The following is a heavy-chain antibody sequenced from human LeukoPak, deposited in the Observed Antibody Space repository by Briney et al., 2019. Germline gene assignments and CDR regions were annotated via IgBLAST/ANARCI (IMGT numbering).Heavy chain of an antibody. D-gene: IGHD1-26*01. V-gene: IGHV3-9*01. Sequence: GGSPRLSCAASGFTFDDYAMHWVRQAPGKGLEWVSGISWNSGSIGYADSVKGRFTISRDNAKNSLYLQMNSLRAEDTALYYCARENSGSFPNWGQGTLVTVSS. CDR3: ARENSGSFPN. CDR1: GFTFDDYA. CDR2: ISWNSGSI. J-gene: IGHJ4*02.